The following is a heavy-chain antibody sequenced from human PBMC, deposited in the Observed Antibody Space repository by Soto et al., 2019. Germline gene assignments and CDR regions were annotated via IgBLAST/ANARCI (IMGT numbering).Heavy chain of an antibody. V-gene: IGHV4-34*01. CDR2: INHSGST. Sequence: KSSETLSLTCAVYGGSFSGYYWSWIRQPPGKGLEWIGEINHSGSTNYNPSLKSRVTISVDTSKNQFSLKLSSVTAADTAVYYCARGGGKYSSSSRYYYYYGMDVRGQGTTVTVSS. CDR3: ARGGGKYSSSSRYYYYYGMDV. J-gene: IGHJ6*02. CDR1: GGSFSGYY. D-gene: IGHD6-6*01.